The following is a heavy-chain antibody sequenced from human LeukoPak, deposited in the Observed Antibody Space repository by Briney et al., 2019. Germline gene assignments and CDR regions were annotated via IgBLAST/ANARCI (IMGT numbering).Heavy chain of an antibody. J-gene: IGHJ3*02. CDR3: ARQWTKSFDI. V-gene: IGHV5-51*01. CDR1: GFDISSYW. CDR2: SYPRDSDT. Sequence: GESLKISCKGSGFDISSYWIGWVRQVPGEGLEWMGSSYPRDSDTTYSPSFQGHVTISVDTSINTAYLHWSSLRASDTGMYFCARQWTKSFDIWGQGTMVIVSS. D-gene: IGHD3/OR15-3a*01.